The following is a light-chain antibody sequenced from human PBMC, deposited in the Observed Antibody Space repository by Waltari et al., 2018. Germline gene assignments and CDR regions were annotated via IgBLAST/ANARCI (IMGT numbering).Light chain of an antibody. Sequence: DIQMTQSPSSVSVSVGDRVTVSCRASQGISTWLAWYQQKPGKAPKLLIYAASTLQSGVPSRFSGSGSGTDFTLTIRGLQPEDFATYFCQQRNSFPPTFGQGTRVEV. V-gene: IGKV1-12*01. CDR2: AAS. J-gene: IGKJ1*01. CDR3: QQRNSFPPT. CDR1: QGISTW.